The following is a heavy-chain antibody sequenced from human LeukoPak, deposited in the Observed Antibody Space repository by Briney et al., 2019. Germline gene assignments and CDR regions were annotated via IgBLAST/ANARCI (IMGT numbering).Heavy chain of an antibody. V-gene: IGHV3-23*01. D-gene: IGHD3-22*01. J-gene: IGHJ4*02. CDR3: AKEPYSSGYYYAGY. CDR1: GFTFSSYS. Sequence: GGSLRLSCAASGFTFSSYSMNWVRQAPGKGLEWVSAISGSGGSTYYADSVKGRFTISRDNSKNTLYLQMNSLRAEDTAVYYCAKEPYSSGYYYAGYWGQGTLVTVSS. CDR2: ISGSGGST.